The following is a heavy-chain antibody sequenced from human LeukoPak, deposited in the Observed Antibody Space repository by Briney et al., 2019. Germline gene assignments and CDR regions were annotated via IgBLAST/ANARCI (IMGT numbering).Heavy chain of an antibody. V-gene: IGHV3-21*01. J-gene: IGHJ4*02. CDR2: ITSSSSHI. CDR3: ARESHSYSSSWYYFDY. D-gene: IGHD6-13*01. Sequence: GGSLRLSCAASGFTFSSYNMNWVRQAPGKGLEWVSSITSSSSHIYYADSVKGRFTISRDNAKNSLYLQMNSLRAEDTAVYYCARESHSYSSSWYYFDYWGQGTLVTVSS. CDR1: GFTFSSYN.